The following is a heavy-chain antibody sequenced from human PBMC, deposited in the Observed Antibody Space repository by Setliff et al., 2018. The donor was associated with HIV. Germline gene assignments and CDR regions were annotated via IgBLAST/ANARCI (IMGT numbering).Heavy chain of an antibody. CDR1: GGSINSGSYY. CDR2: MFYSGST. Sequence: SETLSLTCTVSGGSINSGSYYWGWIRQPPEKGLEWIGTMFYSGSTYYNPSLKSRVTIFIDTSKNQFSLRLSSVTAADTAVYYCARFYDYHGLRLDYWGQGTQVTVSS. V-gene: IGHV4-39*01. D-gene: IGHD3-10*01. J-gene: IGHJ4*02. CDR3: ARFYDYHGLRLDY.